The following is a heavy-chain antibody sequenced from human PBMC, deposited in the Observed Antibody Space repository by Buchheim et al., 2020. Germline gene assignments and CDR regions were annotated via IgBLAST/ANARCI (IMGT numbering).Heavy chain of an antibody. CDR3: ARGMTEGSGPRGGFDY. CDR1: GGSFSGYY. V-gene: IGHV4-34*01. CDR2: INHRGST. J-gene: IGHJ4*02. D-gene: IGHD2-15*01. Sequence: QVQLQQWGAGLLKPSETLSLTCAVYGGSFSGYYWSWIRQPPGKGLEWIGEINHRGSTNYNPSLKSRVTISVDTSKNQFSLQLSSVTAADTAVYYCARGMTEGSGPRGGFDYWGQGTL.